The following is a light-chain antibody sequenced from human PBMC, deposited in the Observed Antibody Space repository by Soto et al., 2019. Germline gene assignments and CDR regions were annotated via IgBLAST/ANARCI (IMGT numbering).Light chain of an antibody. CDR3: QQYTTYPLT. Sequence: DIQMTQSPSSLSASVGDRVTITCRASESISNWLAWYQQKPGKAPKLLIFKASNLERGVPSRFSGGGSGTEFTLTINSLQPDDFAPYSCQQYTTYPLTFGGGTKVEIK. V-gene: IGKV1-5*03. J-gene: IGKJ4*01. CDR2: KAS. CDR1: ESISNW.